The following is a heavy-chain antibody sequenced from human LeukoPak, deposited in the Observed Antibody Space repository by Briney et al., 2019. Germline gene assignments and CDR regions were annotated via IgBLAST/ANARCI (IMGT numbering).Heavy chain of an antibody. V-gene: IGHV4-59*11. J-gene: IGHJ4*02. CDR1: GGSISGHY. CDR2: ISYSGST. D-gene: IGHD2-2*01. Sequence: SETLSLTCTVSGGSISGHYWSWIRQAPGKGLEWIGYISYSGSTNYNPSLKSRVTISVDTSKNQFSLKLTSVTAADTAVYYCARESNHCSITSCYSDYFDYWGQGTLVTVSS. CDR3: ARESNHCSITSCYSDYFDY.